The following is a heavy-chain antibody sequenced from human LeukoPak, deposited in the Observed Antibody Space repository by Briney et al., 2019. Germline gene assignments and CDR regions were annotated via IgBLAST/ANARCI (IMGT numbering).Heavy chain of an antibody. J-gene: IGHJ3*02. CDR2: ISSSLTSI. CDR1: GFTFSSYA. V-gene: IGHV3-48*04. Sequence: PGGSLRLSCAASGFTFSSYAMSWVRQAPGKGLEWVSYISSSLTSITYADSVRGRFTISRDNAKNSLYLQMDSLRAEDTAVYCCARIRVQSGSYGAFDIWGQGTAVTVSS. D-gene: IGHD1-26*01. CDR3: ARIRVQSGSYGAFDI.